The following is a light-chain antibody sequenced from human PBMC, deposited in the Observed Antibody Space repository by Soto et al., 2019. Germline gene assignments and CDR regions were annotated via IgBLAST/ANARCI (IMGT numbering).Light chain of an antibody. J-gene: IGKJ4*01. CDR3: QQISSYPLT. CDR2: AAS. CDR1: QGISSY. V-gene: IGKV1-9*01. Sequence: IQLTQSPSSLSASLGDRVTITCRASQGISSYLAWYQQKPGKAPKLLIYAASTLESGVPSRFSASGSGTDFTLTFSSLQPEDLATYYCQQISSYPLTFGGGTKVEIK.